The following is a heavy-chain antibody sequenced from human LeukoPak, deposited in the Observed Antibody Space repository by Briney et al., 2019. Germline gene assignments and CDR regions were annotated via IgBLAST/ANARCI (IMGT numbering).Heavy chain of an antibody. CDR1: GFTFSSYA. Sequence: GGSLRLSCAASGFTFSSYAMSWVRQAPGKGLEWVSAISGSGGSTYYADSVKGRFTISRDNSKNTLYLQMNSLRDEDTAVYYCAKDCSSTSCYDYWGQGTLVTVSS. J-gene: IGHJ4*02. D-gene: IGHD2-2*01. CDR3: AKDCSSTSCYDY. CDR2: ISGSGGST. V-gene: IGHV3-23*01.